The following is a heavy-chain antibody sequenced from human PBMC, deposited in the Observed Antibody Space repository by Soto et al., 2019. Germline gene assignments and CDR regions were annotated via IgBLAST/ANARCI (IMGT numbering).Heavy chain of an antibody. CDR2: INWDGSST. CDR3: ANDKTGTTGYFDS. D-gene: IGHD1-1*01. V-gene: IGHV3-43*01. Sequence: GSLRLSCAASGLKFDNYAMHWVRQVPGKGLEWVSLINWDGSSTYYADSVKGRFRISRDNSKDSLYLQMNSLRTEDTALYYCANDKTGTTGYFDSWGQGTLVTVSS. J-gene: IGHJ4*02. CDR1: GLKFDNYA.